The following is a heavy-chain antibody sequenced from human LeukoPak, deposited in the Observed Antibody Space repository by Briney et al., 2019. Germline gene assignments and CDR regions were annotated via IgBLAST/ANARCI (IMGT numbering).Heavy chain of an antibody. Sequence: SGPTLVNPTQTLTLTCTFSGFSLSTSGMRVSWIRQPPGKALEWLARIDWDDDKFYSTSLKTRLTISKDTSKNQVVLTMTNMDPVDTATYYCARSRTVTTNYYFGYWGQGTLVTVSS. CDR2: IDWDDDK. CDR3: ARSRTVTTNYYFGY. V-gene: IGHV2-70*04. J-gene: IGHJ4*02. CDR1: GFSLSTSGMR. D-gene: IGHD4-17*01.